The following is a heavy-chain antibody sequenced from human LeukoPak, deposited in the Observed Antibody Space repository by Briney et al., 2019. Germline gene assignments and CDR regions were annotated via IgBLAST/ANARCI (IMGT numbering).Heavy chain of an antibody. CDR3: VKGLATMMPRECDY. CDR2: ISGSGGTT. V-gene: IGHV3-23*01. D-gene: IGHD3-22*01. J-gene: IGHJ4*02. CDR1: GFTFSSYT. Sequence: PGVSLRFSCAASGFTFSSYTMSWVRQAPGKGLEWVFAISGSGGTTYYADSVKARFSISRDNSKNTMYLQMNSLRAEKTAVYFCVKGLATMMPRECDYWGQGTLVTVS.